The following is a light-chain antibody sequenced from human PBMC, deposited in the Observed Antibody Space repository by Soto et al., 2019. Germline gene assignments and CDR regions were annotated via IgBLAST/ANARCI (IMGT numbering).Light chain of an antibody. CDR3: SSFTSSVTYV. J-gene: IGLJ1*01. V-gene: IGLV2-14*03. CDR2: DVS. Sequence: QSALTQPASVSGSPGQSITISCTGTSSDVGGYDSVSWYQQHPGKAPKLMIYDVSDRPSGISSRFSGSKSGNTASLTISGLQAEDEADYYCSSFTSSVTYVFGTGTKLTVL. CDR1: SSDVGGYDS.